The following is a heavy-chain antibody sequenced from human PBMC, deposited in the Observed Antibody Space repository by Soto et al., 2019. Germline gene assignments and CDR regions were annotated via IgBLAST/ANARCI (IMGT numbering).Heavy chain of an antibody. CDR1: GFTFSSYA. V-gene: IGHV3-23*01. J-gene: IGHJ5*02. D-gene: IGHD6-13*01. CDR3: AKGAAGGTLGADDWFDP. Sequence: VQLLESGGNLIQPGGSLRLSCAASGFTFSSYAMYWVRQAPGKGLEWVSGISGSGDSPFYAESVKGRFTISRDNSKNTLYVQMSSLRGEDTAVYYCAKGAAGGTLGADDWFDPWGQGTLVTVSS. CDR2: ISGSGDSP.